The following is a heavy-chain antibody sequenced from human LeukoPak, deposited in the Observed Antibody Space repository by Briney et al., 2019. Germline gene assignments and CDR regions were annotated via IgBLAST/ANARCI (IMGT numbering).Heavy chain of an antibody. CDR2: FYYTGST. D-gene: IGHD5-12*01. CDR1: GGSISSSGYY. J-gene: IGHJ3*02. CDR3: ARHSRSGYGDYESAFDI. V-gene: IGHV4-39*01. Sequence: PSETLSLTCIVSGGSISSSGYYWDWIRQPPGKGLEWIGSFYYTGSTYYNPSLKSRITISVDTSKNQFSLKLRSVTAADTAVYYCARHSRSGYGDYESAFDIWGQGTMVTVSS.